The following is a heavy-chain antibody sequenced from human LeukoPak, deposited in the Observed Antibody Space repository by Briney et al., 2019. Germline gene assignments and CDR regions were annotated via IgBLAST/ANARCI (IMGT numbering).Heavy chain of an antibody. J-gene: IGHJ4*02. CDR1: GFTFSSYA. Sequence: GGSLRLSCAASGFTFSSYAMGWVRQAPGSGLEWVSVISGGSGSIYYADSVEGRFTISRDNSQNTLYLQLNSLRAEDTAVYFCANGRVRPVMGSFDYWGQGSLVTVSS. V-gene: IGHV3-23*01. CDR3: ANGRVRPVMGSFDY. D-gene: IGHD3-10*01. CDR2: ISGGSGSI.